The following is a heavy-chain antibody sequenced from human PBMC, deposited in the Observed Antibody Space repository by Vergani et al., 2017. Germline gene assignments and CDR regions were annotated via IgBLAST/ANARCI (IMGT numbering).Heavy chain of an antibody. Sequence: QVQLQQWGAGLLKPSETLSLTCAVYGGSFSGYYWSWIRQPPGKGLEWLGEINHSGSTNYNPSLKSRVTISVDTSKNQFSLKLSSVTAADTAVYYCARLAPHRDNQQLVPFYYYYYMDVWGKGTTVTVSS. CDR2: INHSGST. D-gene: IGHD6-13*01. CDR3: ARLAPHRDNQQLVPFYYYYYMDV. V-gene: IGHV4-34*01. J-gene: IGHJ6*03. CDR1: GGSFSGYY.